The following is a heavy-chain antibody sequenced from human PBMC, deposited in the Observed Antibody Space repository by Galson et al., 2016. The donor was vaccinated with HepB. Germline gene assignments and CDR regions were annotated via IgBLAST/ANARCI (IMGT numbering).Heavy chain of an antibody. CDR1: GGSVRSANYY. V-gene: IGHV4-31*03. Sequence: TLSLTCTVSGGSVRSANYYWSWIRQHPAKGLEWIGYIHYSGSTYYNPSLKSRVTISRDTSKNQFSLNLRSVTAADTAVYYCARGSGPSPDGFSGWYGMFDPWGQGTLVTVSS. CDR3: ARGSGPSPDGFSGWYGMFDP. CDR2: IHYSGST. D-gene: IGHD6-19*01. J-gene: IGHJ5*02.